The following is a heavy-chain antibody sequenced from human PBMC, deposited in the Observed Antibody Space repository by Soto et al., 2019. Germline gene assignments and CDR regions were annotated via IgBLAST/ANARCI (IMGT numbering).Heavy chain of an antibody. J-gene: IGHJ4*02. CDR3: ARDGGSARGHFDWLSPYYFDY. CDR2: IYHSGST. Sequence: PSETLSLTCAVSGGSISSSNWWSWVRQPPGKGLEWIGEIYHSGSTNYNPSLKSRVTISVDKSKNQFSLKLSSVTAADTAVYYCARDGGSARGHFDWLSPYYFDYWGQGTLVTVSS. D-gene: IGHD3-9*01. CDR1: GGSISSSNW. V-gene: IGHV4-4*02.